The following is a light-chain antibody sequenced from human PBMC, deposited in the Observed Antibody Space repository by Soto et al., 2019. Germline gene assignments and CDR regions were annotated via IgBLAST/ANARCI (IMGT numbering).Light chain of an antibody. CDR1: QSVSSSY. Sequence: EIVLTQSPGTLSLSPGERATLSCRASQSVSSSYLAWYQQKPGQAPRLLIYGASSRATGIPDRFSGSGSGTDVTLTISRLEPEDLAVYYCHQYGSSPPNTVGQGTKLEIK. CDR2: GAS. J-gene: IGKJ2*01. V-gene: IGKV3-20*01. CDR3: HQYGSSPPNT.